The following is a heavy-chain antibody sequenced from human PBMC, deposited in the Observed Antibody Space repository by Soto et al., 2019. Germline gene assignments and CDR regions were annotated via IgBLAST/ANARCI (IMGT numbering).Heavy chain of an antibody. CDR3: AKRDSGAGRSPPLIND. CDR1: GFTFSSYS. V-gene: IGHV3-23*01. D-gene: IGHD3-10*01. CDR2: VGGGGDNT. J-gene: IGHJ4*02. Sequence: EVQLLESGGGLVQPGGSLRLSCAASGFTFSSYSMNWVRQAPGKGLEWDASVGGGGDNTFYADSVKGRFTISRDYSQNTMYLQMNSQRAEDTAVYFCAKRDSGAGRSPPLINDWGQGTLVTVYS.